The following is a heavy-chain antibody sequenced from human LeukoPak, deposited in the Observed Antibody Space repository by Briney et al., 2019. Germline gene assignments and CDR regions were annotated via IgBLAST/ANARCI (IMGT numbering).Heavy chain of an antibody. CDR3: ARGDIVVVVAATRVGDY. Sequence: GGALTLSCAASGCTLISYWMHWVRPAPWKGRLWVSRMYWGGSSTRYADSVKGRFTISRDNAKNTLYLRMNSLRAEDTAVYYCARGDIVVVVAATRVGDYWGQGTLVTVCS. CDR2: MYWGGSST. J-gene: IGHJ4*02. V-gene: IGHV3-74*01. D-gene: IGHD2-15*01. CDR1: GCTLISYW.